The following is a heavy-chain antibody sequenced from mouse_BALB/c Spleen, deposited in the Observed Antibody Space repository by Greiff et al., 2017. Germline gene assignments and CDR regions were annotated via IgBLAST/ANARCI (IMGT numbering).Heavy chain of an antibody. V-gene: IGHV14-4*02. CDR3: NANYRYDLAY. CDR1: GFNIKDYY. J-gene: IGHJ3*01. Sequence: EVQLQESGAELVRSGASVKLSCTASGFNIKDYYMHWVKQRPEQGLEWIGWIDPENGDTVYAPKFQGKATMTADTSSNTAYLQLSSLTSEDTAVYYCNANYRYDLAYWGQGTLVTVSA. D-gene: IGHD2-14*01. CDR2: IDPENGDT.